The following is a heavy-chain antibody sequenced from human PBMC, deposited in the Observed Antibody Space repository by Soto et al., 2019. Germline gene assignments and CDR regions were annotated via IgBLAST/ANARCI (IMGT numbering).Heavy chain of an antibody. CDR2: IIPIFGTA. Sequence: SVKVSCKASGGTFSSYAISWVRQAPGQGLEWMGGIIPIFGTANYAQKFQGRVTITADESTSTAYMELSSLRAEDTAVYYCARDLFTYYYDSSGYLDYWGQGTLVTVSS. D-gene: IGHD3-22*01. CDR3: ARDLFTYYYDSSGYLDY. V-gene: IGHV1-69*13. CDR1: GGTFSSYA. J-gene: IGHJ4*02.